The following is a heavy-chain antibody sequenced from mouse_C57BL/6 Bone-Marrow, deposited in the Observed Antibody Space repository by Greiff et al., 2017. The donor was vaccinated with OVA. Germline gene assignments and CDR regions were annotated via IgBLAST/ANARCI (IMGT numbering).Heavy chain of an antibody. D-gene: IGHD1-1*01. J-gene: IGHJ4*01. CDR3: ARSEYYGSSYGNPYYYAMDY. CDR1: GYTFTSYW. V-gene: IGHV1-72*01. Sequence: QVQLQQPGAELVKPGASVMLSCKASGYTFTSYWMHWVKQRPGRGLECIGRTDPNSGGTTYNEPFKSKATLTVDKPSSTAYMQLSSLTSEDSAVYYCARSEYYGSSYGNPYYYAMDYWGKGTSVTVSS. CDR2: TDPNSGGT.